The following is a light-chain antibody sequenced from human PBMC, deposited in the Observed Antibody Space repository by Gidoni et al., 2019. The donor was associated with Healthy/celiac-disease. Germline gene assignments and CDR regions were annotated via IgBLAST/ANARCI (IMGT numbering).Light chain of an antibody. CDR3: QQYGSI. J-gene: IGKJ1*01. CDR1: QSVSSSY. Sequence: EIVLTQSPGTLSLSPGERATLSCRASQSVSSSYLAWYQQKPGQAPRHLIYGASSRATGIPDRFSGSGSGTDFTLTISRLEPEVFAVYYCQQYGSIFGQGTRVEIK. V-gene: IGKV3-20*01. CDR2: GAS.